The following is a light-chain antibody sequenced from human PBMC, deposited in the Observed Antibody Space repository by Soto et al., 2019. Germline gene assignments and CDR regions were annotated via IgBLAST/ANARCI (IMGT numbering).Light chain of an antibody. V-gene: IGKV3-11*01. CDR3: QQRSNWPLT. CDR1: QSVSSY. J-gene: IGKJ3*01. Sequence: EIVLTQSPANLSVSPGERATLSCRASQSVSSYLAWYQQKPGQAPRLLIYDASNRATGIPARFSGSGSGTDFTLTISSLEPEDFAVYYCQQRSNWPLTFGPGTKVDIK. CDR2: DAS.